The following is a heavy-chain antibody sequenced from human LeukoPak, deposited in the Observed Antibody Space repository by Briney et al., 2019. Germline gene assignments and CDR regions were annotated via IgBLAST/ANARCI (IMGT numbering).Heavy chain of an antibody. Sequence: GASVTVSCKVSGYTLTELSMHWVRQAPGKGLEWMGGFYPEDGETIYAQKFQGRVTMTEDTSTDTAYMELSSLRSEDTAVYYCATDLSLQKQWLVFDYWGQGTLVTVSS. J-gene: IGHJ4*02. CDR2: FYPEDGET. D-gene: IGHD6-19*01. V-gene: IGHV1-24*01. CDR1: GYTLTELS. CDR3: ATDLSLQKQWLVFDY.